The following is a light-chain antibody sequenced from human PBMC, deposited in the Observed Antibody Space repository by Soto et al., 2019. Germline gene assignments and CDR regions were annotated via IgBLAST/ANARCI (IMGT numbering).Light chain of an antibody. CDR3: QAWDSNTVV. Sequence: SYELTQPPSVSVSPGQTASITCSGHKLGDKYASWYQHKPGQAPVLVIYEDTKRPSGIPERFSGSNSGNTATLTISGTQTMDQADYSCQAWDSNTVVFGGGTKLTVL. J-gene: IGLJ2*01. CDR2: EDT. CDR1: KLGDKY. V-gene: IGLV3-1*01.